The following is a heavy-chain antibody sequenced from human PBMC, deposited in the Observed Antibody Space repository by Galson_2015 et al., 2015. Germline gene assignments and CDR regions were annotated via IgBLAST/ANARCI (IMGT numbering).Heavy chain of an antibody. CDR3: ARVRRSSSWSRFDYYYYGMDV. V-gene: IGHV3-74*01. CDR1: GFTFSSYW. CDR2: INSDGSST. Sequence: SLRLSCAASGFTFSSYWMHWVRQAPGKGLVWVSRINSDGSSTSYADSVKGRFTISRDNAKNTLYLQMNSLRAEDTAVYYCARVRRSSSWSRFDYYYYGMDVWGQGTTVTVSS. J-gene: IGHJ6*02. D-gene: IGHD6-13*01.